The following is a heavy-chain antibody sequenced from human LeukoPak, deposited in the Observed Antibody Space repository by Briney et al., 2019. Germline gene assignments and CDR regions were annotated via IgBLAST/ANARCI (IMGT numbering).Heavy chain of an antibody. Sequence: ASVKVSCKASGYTFTSYGISWVRQAPGQGLEWMGWISAYDGNTNYAQKLQGRVTMTTDTSTSTAYMELRSLRSDDTAVYYCARVVLRYFDWLLEIDCWGQGTLVTVSS. D-gene: IGHD3-9*01. J-gene: IGHJ4*02. CDR3: ARVVLRYFDWLLEIDC. V-gene: IGHV1-18*01. CDR1: GYTFTSYG. CDR2: ISAYDGNT.